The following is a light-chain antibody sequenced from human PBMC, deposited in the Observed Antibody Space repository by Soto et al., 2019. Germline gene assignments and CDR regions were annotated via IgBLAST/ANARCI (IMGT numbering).Light chain of an antibody. Sequence: QSVLTQPPSVSAAPGQRVTISCSGSSPNIGNNYVSWYQHLPGTAPKLLVYDNIERPSGIPDRFSGSKSGTSATLGITGLQTGDEADYYCATWDSSLSAGVFGGGTKLTVL. CDR2: DNI. V-gene: IGLV1-51*01. J-gene: IGLJ2*01. CDR1: SPNIGNNY. CDR3: ATWDSSLSAGV.